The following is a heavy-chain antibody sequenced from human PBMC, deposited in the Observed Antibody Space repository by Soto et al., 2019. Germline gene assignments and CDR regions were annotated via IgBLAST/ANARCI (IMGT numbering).Heavy chain of an antibody. CDR2: IYHSGST. D-gene: IGHD2-15*01. CDR1: GGSISSSNW. Sequence: QVQLQESGPGLVKPSGTLSLTCAVSGGSISSSNWWSWVRQPPGKGLEWIGEIYHSGSTNYNPSLKNRVTISVDKSKNQFSLKLSSVTAADTAVYFCARGDCSGGSCYSGGMDVWGQGTTVTVSS. V-gene: IGHV4-4*02. CDR3: ARGDCSGGSCYSGGMDV. J-gene: IGHJ6*02.